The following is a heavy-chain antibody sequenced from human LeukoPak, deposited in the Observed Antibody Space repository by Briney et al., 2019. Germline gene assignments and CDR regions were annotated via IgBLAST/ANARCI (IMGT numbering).Heavy chain of an antibody. CDR1: GFTFSSYA. Sequence: QPGGSLRLSCAASGFTFSSYAMSWVRQAPGKGLEWVSGISGSGDSTYCAEFVKSRFTISRDNSKNTLYLQMNSLRAEDTAVYYCAKVTPATFQEIYQLIGFDHWGQGTLVSVSS. J-gene: IGHJ4*02. CDR2: ISGSGDST. CDR3: AKVTPATFQEIYQLIGFDH. V-gene: IGHV3-23*01. D-gene: IGHD2-2*01.